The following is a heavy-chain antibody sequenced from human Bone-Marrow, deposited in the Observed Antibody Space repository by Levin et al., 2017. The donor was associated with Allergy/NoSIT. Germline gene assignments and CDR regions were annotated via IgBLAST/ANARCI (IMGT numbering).Heavy chain of an antibody. CDR2: IYYSGST. CDR1: GGSISSYY. V-gene: IGHV4-59*01. J-gene: IGHJ5*02. D-gene: IGHD3-10*01. Sequence: GSLRLSCTVSGGSISSYYWSWIRQPPGKGLEWIGYIYYSGSTNYNPSLKSRVTISVDTSKNQFSLKLSSVTAADTAVYYCARVPSGSYYYNWFDPWGQGTLVTVSS. CDR3: ARVPSGSYYYNWFDP.